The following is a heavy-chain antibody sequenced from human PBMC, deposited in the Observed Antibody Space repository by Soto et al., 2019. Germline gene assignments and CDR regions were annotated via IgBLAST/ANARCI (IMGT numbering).Heavy chain of an antibody. CDR3: AIEGFSYGLKGAVFDH. V-gene: IGHV3-7*03. D-gene: IGHD5-18*01. J-gene: IGHJ4*02. Sequence: EVQLVESGGGLVQPGGSLRLSCAASGFNFRTYWMSWVRQAPGKGLEWVANIKEDGRDNYYVDSAKGRLTVSRDNAKNLLYLQLNSLRGEGTAVYYFAIEGFSYGLKGAVFDHWGQGSLVTVSS. CDR2: IKEDGRDN. CDR1: GFNFRTYW.